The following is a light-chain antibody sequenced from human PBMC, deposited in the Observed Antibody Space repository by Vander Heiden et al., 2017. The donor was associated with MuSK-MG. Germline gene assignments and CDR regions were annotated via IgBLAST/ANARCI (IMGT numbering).Light chain of an antibody. Sequence: EIVMTQSPATLSLSPGERATLSCRASQNINSNLAWYQQKPGQAPRLLIYGASTRATGIPARFSGSGSGTAFTLTVSSLQSEDFAVYYCQQFNNWPRTFGQGTKVEVK. J-gene: IGKJ1*01. V-gene: IGKV3-15*01. CDR3: QQFNNWPRT. CDR2: GAS. CDR1: QNINSN.